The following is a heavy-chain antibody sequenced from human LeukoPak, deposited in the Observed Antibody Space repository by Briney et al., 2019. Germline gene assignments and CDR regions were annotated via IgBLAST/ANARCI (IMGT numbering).Heavy chain of an antibody. CDR3: AKDSNLGYSSGWYYFDY. CDR1: GFTFDDYA. D-gene: IGHD6-19*01. CDR2: ISWNSGSI. V-gene: IGHV3-9*01. J-gene: IGHJ4*02. Sequence: GGSLRLSCAASGFTFDDYAMHWVRQAPGKGLEWVSGISWNSGSIGYADPVKGRFTISRDNAKNSLYLQMNSLRAEDTALYYCAKDSNLGYSSGWYYFDYWGQGTLVTVSS.